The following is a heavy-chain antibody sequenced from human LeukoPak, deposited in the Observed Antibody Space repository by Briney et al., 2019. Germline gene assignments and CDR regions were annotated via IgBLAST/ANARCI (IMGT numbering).Heavy chain of an antibody. Sequence: GGSLRLSCEASGFTFSGYGMHWVRQAPGKGLEGVAVCTNDGSEKWYGDSVKGRFTISRDNSKNTLYLQMNSLRIEDTAVYYCTRDLMDYDVSTGLHHYYMDVWGQGTTVTVSS. CDR2: CTNDGSEK. J-gene: IGHJ6*02. V-gene: IGHV3-30*03. D-gene: IGHD3-9*01. CDR1: GFTFSGYG. CDR3: TRDLMDYDVSTGLHHYYMDV.